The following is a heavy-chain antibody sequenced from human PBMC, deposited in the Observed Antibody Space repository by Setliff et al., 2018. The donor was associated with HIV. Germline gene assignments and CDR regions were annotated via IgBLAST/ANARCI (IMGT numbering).Heavy chain of an antibody. CDR3: ERRWKSSQYYDFWSPRSSYFDF. Sequence: KPSETLSLTCTVSGGSISNSSHHWDWIRQPPGKGLEWIGTINYSGNTYDNPSLKSRVTISVDTSKEQFSLKLSSVSAADTAVYYCERRWKSSQYYDFWSPRSSYFDFWGQGMLVTVSS. J-gene: IGHJ4*02. D-gene: IGHD3-3*01. CDR1: GGSISNSSHH. V-gene: IGHV4-39*01. CDR2: INYSGNT.